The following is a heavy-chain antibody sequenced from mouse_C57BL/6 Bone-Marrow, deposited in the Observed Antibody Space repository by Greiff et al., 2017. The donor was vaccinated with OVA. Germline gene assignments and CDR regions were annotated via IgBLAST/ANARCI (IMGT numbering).Heavy chain of an antibody. V-gene: IGHV1-76*01. CDR1: GYTFTDYY. Sequence: VQLVESGAELVRPGASVKLSCKASGYTFTDYYINWVKQRPGQGLEWIARIYPGSGNTYYNEKFKGKATLTAEKSSSTAYMQLSSLTSEDSAVYFCATLCPFDYWGQGTTLTVSS. CDR3: ATLCPFDY. D-gene: IGHD6-5*01. CDR2: IYPGSGNT. J-gene: IGHJ2*01.